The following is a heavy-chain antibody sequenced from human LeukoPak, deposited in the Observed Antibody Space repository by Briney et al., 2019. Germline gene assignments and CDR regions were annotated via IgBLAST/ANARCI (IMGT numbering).Heavy chain of an antibody. D-gene: IGHD7-27*01. CDR3: ARGKLGMVYYYYYGMDV. CDR2: INHSGST. CDR1: GGSFSGYY. J-gene: IGHJ6*02. V-gene: IGHV4-34*01. Sequence: PSETLSLTCAVYGGSFSGYYWSWIRQPPGKGLEWIGEINHSGSTNYNPSLKSRVTISVDTSKNQFSLKLSSVTAADTAVYYCARGKLGMVYYYYYGMDVWGQGTTVTVSS.